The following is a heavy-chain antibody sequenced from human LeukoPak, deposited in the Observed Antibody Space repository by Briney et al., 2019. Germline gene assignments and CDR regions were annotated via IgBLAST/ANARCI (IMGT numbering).Heavy chain of an antibody. CDR1: GVTFSSYA. V-gene: IGHV3-23*01. CDR3: AKAGYSSGWYYFDY. J-gene: IGHJ4*02. D-gene: IGHD6-19*01. Sequence: PGGSLRLSCAASGVTFSSYAMSWVRQAPGKGLEWVSAISGSGGSTYYADSVKGRFTISRDNSKNTLYLQMNSLRAEDTAVYYCAKAGYSSGWYYFDYWGQGTLVTVSS. CDR2: ISGSGGST.